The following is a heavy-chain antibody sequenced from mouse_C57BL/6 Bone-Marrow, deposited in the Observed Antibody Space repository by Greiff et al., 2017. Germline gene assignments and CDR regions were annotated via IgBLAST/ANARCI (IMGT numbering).Heavy chain of an antibody. Sequence: VQLQQSGAELVRPGTSVKVSCKASGYAFTNYLIEWVKQRPGQGLEWIGVINPGSGGTNYNEKFKGKATLTADKSSSTAYMQLSSLTSEDSAVXFCARGGFDYWGQGTTLTVSS. J-gene: IGHJ2*01. CDR1: GYAFTNYL. CDR2: INPGSGGT. V-gene: IGHV1-54*01. CDR3: ARGGFDY.